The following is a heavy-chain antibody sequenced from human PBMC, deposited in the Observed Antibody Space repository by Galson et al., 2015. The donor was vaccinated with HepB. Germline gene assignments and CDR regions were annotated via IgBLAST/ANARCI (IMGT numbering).Heavy chain of an antibody. CDR1: GFTVSDAW. V-gene: IGHV3-15*01. CDR3: TTDILYYRGGSDY. D-gene: IGHD1-14*01. J-gene: IGHJ4*02. Sequence: SLRLSCAASGFTVSDAWMSWVRQSPGKGLEWVGRIKSKPDGGTIDYAAPVKGRFTISRDDSTNTLYLQMDSLKTDDTALYYCTTDILYYRGGSDYWGQGTLVSVSS. CDR2: IKSKPDGGTI.